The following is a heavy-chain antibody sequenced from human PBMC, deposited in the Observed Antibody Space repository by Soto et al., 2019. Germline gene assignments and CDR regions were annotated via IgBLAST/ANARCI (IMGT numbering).Heavy chain of an antibody. CDR2: IIPIFNPP. Sequence: QVQLVQSEAEVREPGSSVKVSCKASGGTFSSYTFAWVRQAPGQGLEWMGGIIPIFNPPLYAQKFKGRVTISADEFKATVYVELNSLTSEDTAVYYCARPSGQLGQYSALPDNWGQGTLVTVSS. V-gene: IGHV1-69*01. D-gene: IGHD5-12*01. CDR3: ARPSGQLGQYSALPDN. J-gene: IGHJ4*02. CDR1: GGTFSSYT.